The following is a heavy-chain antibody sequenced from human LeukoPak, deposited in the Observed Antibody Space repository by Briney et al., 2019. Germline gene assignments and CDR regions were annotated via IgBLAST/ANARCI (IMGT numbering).Heavy chain of an antibody. CDR3: ARALMITFGGVIVMCAFDI. V-gene: IGHV4-59*08. CDR1: GGSISSYY. J-gene: IGHJ3*02. CDR2: IYYSGST. Sequence: SETLSLTCTVSGGSISSYYWSWIRQPPGKGLEWIGYIYYSGSTNYNPSLKSRVTISVDTSKNQFSLKLSSVTAADTAVYYCARALMITFGGVIVMCAFDIWGQGTMVTVSS. D-gene: IGHD3-16*02.